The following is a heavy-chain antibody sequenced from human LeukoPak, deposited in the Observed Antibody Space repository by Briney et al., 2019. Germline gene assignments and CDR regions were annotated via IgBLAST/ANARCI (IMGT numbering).Heavy chain of an antibody. CDR1: GGTFSSYA. J-gene: IGHJ6*03. CDR2: IIPIFGTA. V-gene: IGHV1-69*13. CDR3: ARWGVVPAAYMDV. D-gene: IGHD2-2*01. Sequence: SVKVSCKASGGTFSSYAISWVRQAPGQGLEWMGGIIPIFGTANYAQKFQGRVTITADESTSTAYMELSSPRSEDTAVYYCARWGVVPAAYMDVWGKGTTVTVSS.